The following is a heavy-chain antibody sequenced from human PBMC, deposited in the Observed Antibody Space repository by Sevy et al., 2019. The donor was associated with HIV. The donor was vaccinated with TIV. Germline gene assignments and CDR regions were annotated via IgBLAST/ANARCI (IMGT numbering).Heavy chain of an antibody. V-gene: IGHV4-61*02. CDR3: ARDLYYYGSGSYLRWFDP. D-gene: IGHD3-10*01. J-gene: IGHJ5*02. Sequence: SETLSLTCTVSGGSMSSGSYYWSWIRQPAGKGLEWIGRIYTSGSTNYYPSLKSRVTISVDTSKNQFSLKLSSVTAADTAVYYCARDLYYYGSGSYLRWFDPWGQGTLVTVSS. CDR2: IYTSGST. CDR1: GGSMSSGSYY.